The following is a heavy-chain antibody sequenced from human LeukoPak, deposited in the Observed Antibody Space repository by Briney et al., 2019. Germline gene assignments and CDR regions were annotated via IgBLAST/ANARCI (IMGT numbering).Heavy chain of an antibody. D-gene: IGHD3-22*01. CDR3: ARGYYYDSSGYYLTDFDY. Sequence: ASVKVSCKASGYTFTSYYMHWVRQAPGQGLEWMGIINPSGGSTSYAQKFQGRVTMTRDTSTSTVYMELSSLRCEDTAVYYCARGYYYDSSGYYLTDFDYWGQGTLVTVSS. J-gene: IGHJ4*02. CDR2: INPSGGST. CDR1: GYTFTSYY. V-gene: IGHV1-46*01.